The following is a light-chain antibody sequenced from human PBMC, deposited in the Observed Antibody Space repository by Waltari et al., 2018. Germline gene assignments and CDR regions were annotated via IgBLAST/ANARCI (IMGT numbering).Light chain of an antibody. V-gene: IGLV2-14*01. Sequence: QSALTQPASVSGSLGQSITISCTGTSSDVGSYKYVPWYQQHPGKAPKLMISNVSKRPSGVSNRFSGSKSGNTASLTVSGLQSEDEANYYCSSYSSTSTYVVFGGGTKLTVL. J-gene: IGLJ2*01. CDR2: NVS. CDR1: SSDVGSYKY. CDR3: SSYSSTSTYVV.